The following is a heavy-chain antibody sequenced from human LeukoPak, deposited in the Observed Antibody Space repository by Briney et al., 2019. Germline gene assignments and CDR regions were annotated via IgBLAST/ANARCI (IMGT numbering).Heavy chain of an antibody. V-gene: IGHV5-51*01. Sequence: GESLKISCKGSEYSFTTYWIGWVRQMPGKGLEWMGIIHPADSDTRYSPSFQGQVTVSADKSISTAYLQWRSLKASDTATYYCARLDRGYDYANYWGQGTLVIVSS. D-gene: IGHD5-12*01. CDR3: ARLDRGYDYANY. CDR2: IHPADSDT. J-gene: IGHJ4*02. CDR1: EYSFTTYW.